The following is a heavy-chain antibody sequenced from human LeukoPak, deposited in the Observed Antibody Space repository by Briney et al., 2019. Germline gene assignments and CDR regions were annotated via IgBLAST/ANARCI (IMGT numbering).Heavy chain of an antibody. Sequence: SVKVSCKASGCTFSRSAISWVRQAPGQGLEWMGGIIPIFGTANYAQKFQGRVTITADESTSTAYMELSSLRSEDTAVYYCARDKVGFFGVVIYYYYMTSGAKGPRSPSP. V-gene: IGHV1-69*13. CDR3: ARDKVGFFGVVIYYYYMTS. D-gene: IGHD3-3*01. CDR1: GCTFSRSA. J-gene: IGHJ6*03. CDR2: IIPIFGTA.